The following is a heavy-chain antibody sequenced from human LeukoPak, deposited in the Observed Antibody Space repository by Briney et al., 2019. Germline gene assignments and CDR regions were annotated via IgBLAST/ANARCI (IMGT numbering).Heavy chain of an antibody. CDR3: AREGRDRSDTAAFDY. V-gene: IGHV1-2*02. Sequence: ASVKASCKASGYIFTGHYMHWARQAPGQVLEWMGWINPKNGDTNSAQNFQGRVTMTRDTSITTVSMELSRLRRDDTAVYHCAREGRDRSDTAAFDYWGQGTLVTVST. CDR1: GYIFTGHY. J-gene: IGHJ4*02. D-gene: IGHD1-14*01. CDR2: INPKNGDT.